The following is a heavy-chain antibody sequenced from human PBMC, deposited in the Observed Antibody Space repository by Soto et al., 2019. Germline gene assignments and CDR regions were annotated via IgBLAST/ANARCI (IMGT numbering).Heavy chain of an antibody. CDR3: ARERARVVPAAQGAFDI. V-gene: IGHV4-30-4*01. J-gene: IGHJ3*02. CDR2: IYYSGST. D-gene: IGHD2-2*01. Sequence: PSETLSLTCTVSGGSISSGDYYWSWIRQPPGKCLEWIGYIYYSGSTYYNPSLKSRVTISVDTSKNQFSLKLSSVTAADTAVYYCARERARVVPAAQGAFDIWGQGTMVTVSS. CDR1: GGSISSGDYY.